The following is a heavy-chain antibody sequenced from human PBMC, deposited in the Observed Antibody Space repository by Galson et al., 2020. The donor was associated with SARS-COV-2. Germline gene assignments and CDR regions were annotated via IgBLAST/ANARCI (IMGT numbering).Heavy chain of an antibody. J-gene: IGHJ2*01. D-gene: IGHD3-10*01. Sequence: GESLKISCAASGFTFSSYAMSWVRQAPGKGLEWVSAISGSGGSTYYADSVKGRFTISRDNSKNTLYLQMNSLRAKDTAVYYCAKVKATKLLWFGELSWSGYFDLWGRGTLVTVSS. CDR3: AKVKATKLLWFGELSWSGYFDL. CDR2: ISGSGGST. V-gene: IGHV3-23*01. CDR1: GFTFSSYA.